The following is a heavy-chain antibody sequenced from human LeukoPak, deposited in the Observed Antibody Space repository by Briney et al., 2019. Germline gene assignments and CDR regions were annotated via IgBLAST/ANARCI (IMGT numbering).Heavy chain of an antibody. Sequence: GGSLRLSCAASGFTFSSYGMHWVRQAPGKGLEWVAFIRYDGSNKYYADSVKGRFTISRDNFKNTLYLQMNSLRAEDTAVYYCAKDGGVWFGESNDYWGQGTLVTVSS. CDR1: GFTFSSYG. J-gene: IGHJ4*02. CDR2: IRYDGSNK. D-gene: IGHD3-10*01. V-gene: IGHV3-30*02. CDR3: AKDGGVWFGESNDY.